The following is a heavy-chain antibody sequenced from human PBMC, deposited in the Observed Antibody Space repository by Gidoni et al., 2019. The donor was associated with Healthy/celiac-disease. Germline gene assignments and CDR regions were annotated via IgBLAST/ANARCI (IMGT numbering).Heavy chain of an antibody. CDR2: IYYSGST. Sequence: QVQLQESGPGLVKPSETLSLTCTVSGGSISSYYWSWIRQPPGKGLEWIGYIYYSGSTNYNPSLKSRVTISVDTSKNQFSLKLSSVTAADTAVYYCARGGDYFFGYYFDYWGQGTLVTVSS. D-gene: IGHD4-17*01. V-gene: IGHV4-59*08. CDR3: ARGGDYFFGYYFDY. CDR1: GGSISSYY. J-gene: IGHJ4*02.